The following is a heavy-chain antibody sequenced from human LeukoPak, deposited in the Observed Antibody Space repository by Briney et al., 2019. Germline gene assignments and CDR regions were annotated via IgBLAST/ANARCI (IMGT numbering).Heavy chain of an antibody. V-gene: IGHV1-8*01. CDR2: MNPNSGNT. D-gene: IGHD3-10*01. Sequence: ASVKVSCKASGYTFTSYDINWVRQATGQGLEWMGRMNPNSGNTGYAQKFQGRVTMTRNNSISTAYMELSSLRSEDTAVYYCARRLELPYYYYGMDVWGQGTTVTVSS. CDR1: GYTFTSYD. CDR3: ARRLELPYYYYGMDV. J-gene: IGHJ6*02.